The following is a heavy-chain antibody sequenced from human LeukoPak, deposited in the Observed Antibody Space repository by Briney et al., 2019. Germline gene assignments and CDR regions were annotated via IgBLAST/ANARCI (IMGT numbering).Heavy chain of an antibody. V-gene: IGHV3-23*01. J-gene: IGHJ5*02. CDR1: GFTFSSYA. CDR2: ISGSGGST. Sequence: GGSLRLSCAASGFTFSSYAMSWVRQASGKGLEWVSAISGSGGSTYYADSAKGRFTISRDNSKNTLYLQMNSLRAEDTAVYYCAKAGSHYDPNSWFDPWGQGTLVTVSS. CDR3: AKAGSHYDPNSWFDP. D-gene: IGHD3-22*01.